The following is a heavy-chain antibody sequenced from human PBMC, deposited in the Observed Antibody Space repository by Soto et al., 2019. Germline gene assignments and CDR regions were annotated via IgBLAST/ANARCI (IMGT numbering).Heavy chain of an antibody. V-gene: IGHV3-23*01. CDR3: AKDRVAARPAFDY. CDR2: ISGSGGST. Sequence: EVQLLESGGGLVQPGGSLRLSCAASGFTFSSYAMSWVRQAPGKGLEWVSAISGSGGSTYYADSVKGRFTISRENSKNTLYLKMNSLRPGDTAVYYCAKDRVAARPAFDYWGQGPLVTVSS. D-gene: IGHD6-6*01. J-gene: IGHJ4*02. CDR1: GFTFSSYA.